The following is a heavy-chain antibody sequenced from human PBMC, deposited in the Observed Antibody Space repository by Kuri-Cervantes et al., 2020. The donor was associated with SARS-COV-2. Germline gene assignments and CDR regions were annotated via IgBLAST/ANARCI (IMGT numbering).Heavy chain of an antibody. V-gene: IGHV3-21*01. CDR2: ISSSSSYI. CDR1: GFTFSSYS. Sequence: GESLKISCAASGFTFSSYSMNWVRQAPGKGLEWVSSISSSSSYIYYADSVKGRFTISRDNAKNSLYLQMNSLRAEDTAVYYCARVGVRELRFLDLVYVPDYWGQGTLVTVSS. D-gene: IGHD3-3*01. CDR3: ARVGVRELRFLDLVYVPDY. J-gene: IGHJ4*02.